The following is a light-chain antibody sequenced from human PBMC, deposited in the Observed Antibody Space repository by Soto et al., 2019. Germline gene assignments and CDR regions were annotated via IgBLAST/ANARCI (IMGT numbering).Light chain of an antibody. J-gene: IGLJ1*01. CDR3: ETWDDSLNGFFL. V-gene: IGLV1-44*01. CDR1: SSNSGTNT. CDR2: NNN. Sequence: QCARTQVASGSGAPVGGGSITCPGSSSNSGTNTVNWYLELPGLAPKLLIYNNNKLPSGVPERFSGSTSGTSASLAISALQSEDEANYYCETWDDSLNGFFLFGSGTNVT.